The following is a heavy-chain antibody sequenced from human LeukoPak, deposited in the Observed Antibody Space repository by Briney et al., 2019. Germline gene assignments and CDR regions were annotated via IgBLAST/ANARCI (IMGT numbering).Heavy chain of an antibody. D-gene: IGHD3-22*01. CDR3: ARDGYYYDSSGYYAE. CDR1: GYTFTGYY. V-gene: IGHV1-2*02. J-gene: IGHJ4*02. CDR2: INPNIGGT. Sequence: ASVKVSCKASGYTFTGYYMHWVRQAPGQGLHRMAWINPNIGGTNYAQKFQGRVTMTRDTSISTAYMELSRLRSDDTAVYYCARDGYYYDSSGYYAEWGQGTLVTVSS.